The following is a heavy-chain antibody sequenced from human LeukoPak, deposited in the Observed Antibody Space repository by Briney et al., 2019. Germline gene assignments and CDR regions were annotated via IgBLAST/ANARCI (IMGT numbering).Heavy chain of an antibody. J-gene: IGHJ4*02. V-gene: IGHV3-49*04. Sequence: GGSLRLSCTASGFTFGDYAMSWVRQAPGKGLEWVGFIRSKAYGGTTEYAASVKGRFTISRDDSKSIAYLQMNSLKTEDTAVYYCTRSVVPATAYYFDYWGQGTLVTVSS. CDR3: TRSVVPATAYYFDY. CDR2: IRSKAYGGTT. D-gene: IGHD2-2*01. CDR1: GFTFGDYA.